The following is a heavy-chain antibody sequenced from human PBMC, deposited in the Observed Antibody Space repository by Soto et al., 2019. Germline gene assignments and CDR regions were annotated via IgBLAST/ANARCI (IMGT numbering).Heavy chain of an antibody. CDR1: GYTFTSYY. Sequence: QVQLVQSGAEVKKPGASVKVSCKASGYTFTSYYMHWVRQAPGQGLEWMGIINPSGGSTRYAQKFQGRVTTTRDTSTSAVYMELSSLRSADTAVYYCARGLIYDSSGYYFDYWGEGTLVTVSS. CDR3: ARGLIYDSSGYYFDY. CDR2: INPSGGST. D-gene: IGHD3-22*01. J-gene: IGHJ4*02. V-gene: IGHV1-46*01.